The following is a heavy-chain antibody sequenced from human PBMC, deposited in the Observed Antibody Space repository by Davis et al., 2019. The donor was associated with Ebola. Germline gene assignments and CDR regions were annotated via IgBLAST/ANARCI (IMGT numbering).Heavy chain of an antibody. D-gene: IGHD6-19*01. CDR2: IYYSWST. J-gene: IGHJ3*02. Sequence: SETLSLTCAVSGGSISSGGYYWSWIRHHPGKGLEWTGHIYYSWSTYYNPSLKSRVTISVDTSKNQFSLKLSSVTAADTAVYYCAAARGYSSGWYIRLDAFDIWGQGTMVTVSS. V-gene: IGHV4-31*11. CDR1: GGSISSGGYY. CDR3: AAARGYSSGWYIRLDAFDI.